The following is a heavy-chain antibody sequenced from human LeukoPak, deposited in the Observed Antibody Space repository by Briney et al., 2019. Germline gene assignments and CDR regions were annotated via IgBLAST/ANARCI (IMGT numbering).Heavy chain of an antibody. CDR3: ARDGYCSGGSCYSAVDD. CDR1: GFAFSSYS. J-gene: IGHJ4*02. Sequence: GGSLRLSCAASGFAFSSYSMNWVRQAPGKGLEWVSYISSSSSTIYYADSVKGRFTISRDNAKNSLYLQMNSLRDEDTAVYYCARDGYCSGGSCYSAVDDWGQGTLVTVSS. V-gene: IGHV3-48*02. D-gene: IGHD2-15*01. CDR2: ISSSSSTI.